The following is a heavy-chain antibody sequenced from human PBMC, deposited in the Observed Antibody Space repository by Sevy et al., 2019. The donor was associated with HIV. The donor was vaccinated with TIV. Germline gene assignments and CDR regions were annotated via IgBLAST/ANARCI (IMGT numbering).Heavy chain of an antibody. CDR1: GFTFDVYG. CDR2: LTWTSSSI. CDR3: AKGTMMAAMDIYEPFDA. V-gene: IGHV3-9*01. J-gene: IGHJ3*01. Sequence: GGSLRLSCAASGFTFDVYGMHWVRQAPGKGLEWVSGLTWTSSSIAYADSVKGRFTVSRDNAKKFLYLQMSNLRTDDTALYYCAKGTMMAAMDIYEPFDAWGQGTMVTVSS. D-gene: IGHD6-25*01.